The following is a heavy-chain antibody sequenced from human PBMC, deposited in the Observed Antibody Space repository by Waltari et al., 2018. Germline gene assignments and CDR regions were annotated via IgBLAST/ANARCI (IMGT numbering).Heavy chain of an antibody. CDR1: GFTFSSYG. J-gene: IGHJ4*02. D-gene: IGHD1-26*01. CDR3: AKGGEWELLGGRLDY. CDR2: ISYDGSNK. V-gene: IGHV3-30*18. Sequence: QVQLVESGGGVVQPGRSLRLSCAASGFTFSSYGMHWVRQAPGKGLEWVAVISYDGSNKYYADSVKGRFTISRDNSKNTLYLQMNSLRAEDTAVYYCAKGGEWELLGGRLDYWGQGTLVTVSS.